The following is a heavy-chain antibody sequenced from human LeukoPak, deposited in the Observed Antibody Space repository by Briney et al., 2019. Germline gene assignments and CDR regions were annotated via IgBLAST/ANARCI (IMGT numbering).Heavy chain of an antibody. Sequence: PGGSLRLSCAASGFTFSNYGIHWVRQAPGKGLEWVTFIWNDGSNKYYADSVKGRFTISRDNSKNTLYLEMDSLRAEDTAVYYCAGDPPYSGYAFHIWGQGTMVTVSS. CDR3: AGDPPYSGYAFHI. J-gene: IGHJ3*02. V-gene: IGHV3-33*08. CDR1: GFTFSNYG. CDR2: IWNDGSNK. D-gene: IGHD1-26*01.